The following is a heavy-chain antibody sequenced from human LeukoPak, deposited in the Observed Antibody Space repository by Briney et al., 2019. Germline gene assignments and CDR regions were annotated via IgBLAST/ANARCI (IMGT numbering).Heavy chain of an antibody. J-gene: IGHJ5*02. CDR3: ARLRFLEWLPGWFDP. V-gene: IGHV4-30-4*07. Sequence: SETLSLTCAVSGGSISSGGYSWSWIRQPPGKGLEWIGYIYYSGSTYYNPSLKSRVSISVDTSKNQFSLKLSSVTAADTAVYYCARLRFLEWLPGWFDPWGQGTLVTVSS. D-gene: IGHD3-3*01. CDR1: GGSISSGGYS. CDR2: IYYSGST.